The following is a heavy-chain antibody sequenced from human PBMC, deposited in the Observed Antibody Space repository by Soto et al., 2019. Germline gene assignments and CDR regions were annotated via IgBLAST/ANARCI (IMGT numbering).Heavy chain of an antibody. CDR1: GSTFNNFA. Sequence: QVVLLQSGAEVKEPGSSVRVSCQVSGSTFNNFAFSWVRQAPGHGPEWMGGIVVDSNTAEYSQRFQDRVTITADTPTDTLSMELGSVTFEDTAVFYCARAIKRWEVNYSLDFWGQGTLVPFSS. D-gene: IGHD1-26*01. CDR3: ARAIKRWEVNYSLDF. CDR2: IVVDSNTA. J-gene: IGHJ4*02. V-gene: IGHV1-69*06.